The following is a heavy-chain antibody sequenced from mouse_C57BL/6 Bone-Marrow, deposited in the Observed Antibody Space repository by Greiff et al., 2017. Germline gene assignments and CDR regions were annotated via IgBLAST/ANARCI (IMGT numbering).Heavy chain of an antibody. CDR2: ISSGGSYT. CDR3: ARRGLWYPYYAMDY. Sequence: EVMLVESGGDLVKPGGSLKLSCAASGFTFSSYGMSWVRQTPDKRLEWVATISSGGSYTYYPDSVKGRFTISRDNAKNTLYRQMSSLKSEDTAMYYCARRGLWYPYYAMDYWGQGTSVTVSS. V-gene: IGHV5-6*02. J-gene: IGHJ4*01. D-gene: IGHD2-1*01. CDR1: GFTFSSYG.